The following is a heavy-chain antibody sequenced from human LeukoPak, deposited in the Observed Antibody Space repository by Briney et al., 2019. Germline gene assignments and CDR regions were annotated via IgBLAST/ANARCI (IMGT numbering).Heavy chain of an antibody. D-gene: IGHD3-10*01. CDR3: ARQEYGLHY. CDR2: IWFDGSNK. CDR1: GFTFSSYG. J-gene: IGHJ4*02. Sequence: PGGSLRLSCAASGFTFSSYGMHWVRQGPGKGLEWVAVIWFDGSNKFYGDSVKGRFTVSRDNSRNTLYLQMNSLRAEDTAVYYCARQEYGLHYWGQGTLVTVFS. V-gene: IGHV3-33*01.